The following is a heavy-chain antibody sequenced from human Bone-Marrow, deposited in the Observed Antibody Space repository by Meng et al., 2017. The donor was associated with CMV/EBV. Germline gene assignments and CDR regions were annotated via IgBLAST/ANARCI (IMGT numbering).Heavy chain of an antibody. D-gene: IGHD2-2*02. J-gene: IGHJ6*02. CDR3: ATVGYCSSTSCYTYYDYYYGMDV. V-gene: IGHV3-23*01. CDR1: GFTLSSYA. CDR2: ISGSGGST. Sequence: GGSLRLSCALSGFTLSSYALSWVRQAPGKGLDWVSAISGSGGSTYYADSVKGRFTISRDNSKNTLYLQMNSLRAEDTAVYYCATVGYCSSTSCYTYYDYYYGMDVWGQGTTVTVSS.